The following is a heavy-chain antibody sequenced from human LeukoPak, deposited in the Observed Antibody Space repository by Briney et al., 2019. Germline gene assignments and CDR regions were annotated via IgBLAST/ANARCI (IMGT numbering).Heavy chain of an antibody. D-gene: IGHD3-9*01. Sequence: SETLSLTCTVSGGSISSYYWSWIRQPPGKGLEWIGEINHSGSTNYNPSLKSRVTISVDTSKNQFSLKLSSVTAADTAVYYCARHGTVLRYFDWLSQYFDYWGQGTLVTVSS. CDR2: INHSGST. CDR1: GGSISSYY. V-gene: IGHV4-34*01. J-gene: IGHJ4*02. CDR3: ARHGTVLRYFDWLSQYFDY.